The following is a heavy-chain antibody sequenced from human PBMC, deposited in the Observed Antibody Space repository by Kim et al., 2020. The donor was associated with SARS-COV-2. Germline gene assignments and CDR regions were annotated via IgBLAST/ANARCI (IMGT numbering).Heavy chain of an antibody. CDR3: ARIRPSKSFDY. Sequence: SETLSLTCTVSGDSISGYYWSWIRQPPGKGLEWIGYIYYSGGSSNYNPSLKSRVTISVDTSKNLFSLKLSSVTAADTAVYYCARIRPSKSFDYWGQGTLV. V-gene: IGHV4-59*08. CDR2: IYYSGGSS. CDR1: GDSISGYY. J-gene: IGHJ4*02.